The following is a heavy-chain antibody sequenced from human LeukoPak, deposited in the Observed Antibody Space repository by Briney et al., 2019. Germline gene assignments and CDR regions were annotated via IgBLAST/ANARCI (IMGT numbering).Heavy chain of an antibody. Sequence: GGSLRLSCAASGFAFSSYGMHWVRQAPGKGLEWVAFIRYDGSNKYYADSVKGRFAISRDNSKNTLYLQMDSLRAEDTAVYYCAKEHSTVVTQYYFDYWGQGTLVTVSS. CDR3: AKEHSTVVTQYYFDY. J-gene: IGHJ4*02. CDR2: IRYDGSNK. D-gene: IGHD4-23*01. CDR1: GFAFSSYG. V-gene: IGHV3-30*02.